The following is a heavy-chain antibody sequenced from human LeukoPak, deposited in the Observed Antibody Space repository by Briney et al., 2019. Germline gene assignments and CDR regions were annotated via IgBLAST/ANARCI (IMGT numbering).Heavy chain of an antibody. CDR3: ARARKFYDNSPNFDY. V-gene: IGHV4-39*07. D-gene: IGHD3-22*01. Sequence: PSETLPLTCTVSGGSISTTTYYWGWIRQPPGKGLEWIGNMYYSGTTYYNSSLKSRVTLSLDTSKSQFSLKLSSVTAADTAVYYCARARKFYDNSPNFDYWGQGTLVTVSS. J-gene: IGHJ4*02. CDR1: GGSISTTTYY. CDR2: MYYSGTT.